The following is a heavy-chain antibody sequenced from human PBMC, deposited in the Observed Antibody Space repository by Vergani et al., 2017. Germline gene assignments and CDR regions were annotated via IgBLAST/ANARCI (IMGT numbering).Heavy chain of an antibody. CDR2: ISSNGGST. CDR3: VKEVLRGSYXFDY. Sequence: EVQLVESGGGLVQPGGSLRLSCSASGFTFSSYAMHWVRQAPGKGLEYVSAISSNGGSTYYADSVKGRFTISRDNSKNTLYLQVSSLRAEDTAVYYCVKEVLRGSYXFDYWGQGTLVTVSS. CDR1: GFTFSSYA. J-gene: IGHJ4*02. V-gene: IGHV3-64D*06. D-gene: IGHD1-26*01.